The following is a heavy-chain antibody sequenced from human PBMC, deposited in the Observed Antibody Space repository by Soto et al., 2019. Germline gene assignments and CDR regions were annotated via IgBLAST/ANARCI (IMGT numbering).Heavy chain of an antibody. J-gene: IGHJ4*02. CDR3: ARVRWTVAGPGHFDY. CDR1: GGSISSYY. V-gene: IGHV4-59*01. Sequence: ETLSLTCTVSGGSISSYYWSWIRQPPGKGLEWIGYIYYSGSTNYNPSLKSRVTISVDTSKNQFSLKLSSVTAADTAVYYCARVRWTVAGPGHFDYWGQGTLVTVSS. D-gene: IGHD6-19*01. CDR2: IYYSGST.